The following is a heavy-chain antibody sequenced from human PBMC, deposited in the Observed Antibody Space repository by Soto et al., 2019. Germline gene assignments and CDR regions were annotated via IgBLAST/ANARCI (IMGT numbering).Heavy chain of an antibody. CDR1: GFTFRNFG. J-gene: IGHJ6*02. CDR3: ARDGDIQGGPPPKNYAMDV. CDR2: IWYDGSNK. D-gene: IGHD5-12*01. V-gene: IGHV3-33*08. Sequence: QVRLVESGGGVVQPGRSLRLSCSASGFTFRNFGFHWVRQAPGKGLEWVALIWYDGSNKYYAESLKGRVSISRDNSTHTLYLEMKSLRFEDTAVYYCARDGDIQGGPPPKNYAMDVWGQGTTVTVSS.